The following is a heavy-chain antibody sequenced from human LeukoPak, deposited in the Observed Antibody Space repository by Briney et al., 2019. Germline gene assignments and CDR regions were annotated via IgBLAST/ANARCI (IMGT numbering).Heavy chain of an antibody. CDR3: ARAITIAYYYGSGSYTYYFDY. Sequence: SQTLSLTCTVSGGSISSGGYYWSWFRQHPGKGLEWIGYIYYSGSTYYNPSLKSRVTISVDTSKNQFSLKLSSVTAADTAVYYCARAITIAYYYGSGSYTYYFDYWGQGTLVTVSS. D-gene: IGHD3-10*01. CDR2: IYYSGST. J-gene: IGHJ4*02. V-gene: IGHV4-31*03. CDR1: GGSISSGGYY.